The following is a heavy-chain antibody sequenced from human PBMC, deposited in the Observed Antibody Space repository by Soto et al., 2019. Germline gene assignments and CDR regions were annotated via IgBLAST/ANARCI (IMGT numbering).Heavy chain of an antibody. CDR1: GFTFTSSA. D-gene: IGHD2-15*01. J-gene: IGHJ6*03. Sequence: ASVKVSCKASGFTFTSSAVQWVRQARGQRLEWIGWIVVGSGNTNYAQKFQERVTITRDMSTSTAYMELSSLRSEDTAVYYCARANRELPPTDYYMDVWGKGTTVTVSS. CDR2: IVVGSGNT. CDR3: ARANRELPPTDYYMDV. V-gene: IGHV1-58*01.